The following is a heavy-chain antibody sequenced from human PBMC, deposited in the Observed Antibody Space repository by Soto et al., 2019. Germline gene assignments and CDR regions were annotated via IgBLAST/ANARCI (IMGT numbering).Heavy chain of an antibody. CDR1: GFTFSSYA. J-gene: IGHJ1*01. Sequence: EVQLLESGGGLVQPGGSLRLSCAASGFTFSSYAMSWVRQTPGKGLEWVSVISGSGGSTYYADSVKGRFTISRDNSKNTVYLQMNSLRAEDAAVYYCARDDRRDAYKANSDHWGQGTLLTVSS. CDR3: ARDDRRDAYKANSDH. CDR2: ISGSGGST. D-gene: IGHD1-1*01. V-gene: IGHV3-23*01.